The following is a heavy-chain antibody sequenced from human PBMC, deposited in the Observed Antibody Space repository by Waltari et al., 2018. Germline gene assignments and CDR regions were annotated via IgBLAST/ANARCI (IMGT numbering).Heavy chain of an antibody. V-gene: IGHV3-21*01. J-gene: IGHJ4*02. Sequence: EVQLVESGGGLVKPGGSLRLSCAASGFTFSSYSMNWVRQAPGKGLEWVSSISSSSSYIYYAESVKCRFTISRDNAQNSLYLQMNSLRAEDTAVYYCARDTGLLFWGQGTLVTVSS. CDR1: GFTFSSYS. CDR2: ISSSSSYI. D-gene: IGHD1-26*01. CDR3: ARDTGLLF.